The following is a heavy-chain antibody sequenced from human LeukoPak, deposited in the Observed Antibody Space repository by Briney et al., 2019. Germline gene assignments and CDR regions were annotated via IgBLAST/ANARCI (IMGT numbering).Heavy chain of an antibody. J-gene: IGHJ5*02. D-gene: IGHD5-24*01. CDR1: GGSFSGYY. V-gene: IGHV4-34*01. Sequence: PSETLSLTCAVYGGSFSGYYWSWIRQPPGKGLEWIGEINHSGSTNYNPSLKSRVTISVDTSKNQFSLKLSSVTAADTAVYYCARVRRWLQWGIWFDPWAREPWSPSPQ. CDR3: ARVRRWLQWGIWFDP. CDR2: INHSGST.